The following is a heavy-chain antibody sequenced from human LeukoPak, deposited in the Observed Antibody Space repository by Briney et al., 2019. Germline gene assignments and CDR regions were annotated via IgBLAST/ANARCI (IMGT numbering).Heavy chain of an antibody. V-gene: IGHV1-46*01. D-gene: IGHD1-1*01. J-gene: IGHJ6*03. CDR1: GYTFTSYY. Sequence: ASVKVSCKASGYTFTSYYMHWVRQAPGQGLEWMGIINPSGGSTSYAQKFQGRVTMTRDMSTSTVYMELSSLRSEDTAVHYCARDGSTTGTTIYYYYYYMDVWGKGTTVTVSS. CDR3: ARDGSTTGTTIYYYYYYMDV. CDR2: INPSGGST.